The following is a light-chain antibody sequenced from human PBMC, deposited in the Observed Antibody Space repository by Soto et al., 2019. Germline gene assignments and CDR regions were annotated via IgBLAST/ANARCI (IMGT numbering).Light chain of an antibody. CDR1: SSDIGHYDY. CDR2: NVY. CDR3: SAYTVSRTYV. Sequence: QSALTQPASVSGSPGQSITISCTGTSSDIGHYDYVSWHQQHPGKAPKLMIYNVYDRPSGISYRFSGSKSGNTASLTISGLQGEDEADYYCSAYTVSRTYVFGTGTKLTVL. J-gene: IGLJ1*01. V-gene: IGLV2-14*03.